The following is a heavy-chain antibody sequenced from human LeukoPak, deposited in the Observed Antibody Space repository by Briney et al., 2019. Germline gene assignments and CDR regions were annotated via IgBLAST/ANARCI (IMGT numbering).Heavy chain of an antibody. J-gene: IGHJ4*02. CDR3: AKDRRDADYEFYFDY. D-gene: IGHD4-17*01. CDR2: IRYDGSNK. CDR1: GFTFSSYE. V-gene: IGHV3-30*02. Sequence: GGSLRLSCAASGFTFSSYEMNWVRQAPGKGLEWVAFIRYDGSNKYYADSVKGRFTISRDNSKNTLYLQMNSLRAEDTAVYYCAKDRRDADYEFYFDYWGQGTLVTVSS.